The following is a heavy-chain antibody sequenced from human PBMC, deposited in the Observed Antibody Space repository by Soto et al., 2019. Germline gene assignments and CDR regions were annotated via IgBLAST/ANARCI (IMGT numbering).Heavy chain of an antibody. D-gene: IGHD6-19*01. CDR3: ARDSSGWPTPYYFDY. J-gene: IGHJ4*02. CDR1: GGSISSYY. Sequence: SETLSLTCTVSGGSISSYYWSWIRQPPGKGLEWIGYIYYSGSTNYNPSLKSRVTISVDTSKNQFSLKLSSVTAADTAVYYCARDSSGWPTPYYFDYWCQGTLVTVS. CDR2: IYYSGST. V-gene: IGHV4-59*01.